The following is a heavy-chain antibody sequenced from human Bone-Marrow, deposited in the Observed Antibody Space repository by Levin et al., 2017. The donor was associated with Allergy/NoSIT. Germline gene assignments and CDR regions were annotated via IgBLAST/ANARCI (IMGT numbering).Heavy chain of an antibody. Sequence: SETLSLTCTVSGGSISSYYWSWIRQPPGKGLEWIGYIYYSGSTNYNPSLKSRVTISVDTSKNQFSLKLSSVTAADTAVYYCARRPSGGVGRNTFNWFDPWGQGTLVTVSS. CDR2: IYYSGST. J-gene: IGHJ5*02. CDR3: ARRPSGGVGRNTFNWFDP. CDR1: GGSISSYY. D-gene: IGHD3-16*01. V-gene: IGHV4-59*08.